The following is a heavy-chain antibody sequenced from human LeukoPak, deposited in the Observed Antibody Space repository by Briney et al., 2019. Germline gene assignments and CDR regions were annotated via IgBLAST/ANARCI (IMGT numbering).Heavy chain of an antibody. J-gene: IGHJ4*02. CDR3: TRDFRYSSGPAFDY. V-gene: IGHV3-49*04. CDR2: IRSKAYGGTT. CDR1: GFTFGDYA. Sequence: PGGSLRLSCTASGFTFGDYAMSWVRQAPGRGREGVGFIRSKAYGGTTEYAASVKGRFTISRDDSKSIAYLQMNSLKTEDTAVYYCTRDFRYSSGPAFDYWGQGTLVTVSS. D-gene: IGHD6-19*01.